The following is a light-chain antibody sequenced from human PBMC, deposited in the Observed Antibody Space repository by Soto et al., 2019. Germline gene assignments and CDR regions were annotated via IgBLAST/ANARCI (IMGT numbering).Light chain of an antibody. Sequence: GDRVTITCRASEKSNKWLAWYQQKPGKAPKLLISDASSLESGVPSRFSGSGSGTEFTLTISRLQPEDSATYYCLQHNSYPLTFGPGTKVDIK. J-gene: IGKJ3*01. V-gene: IGKV1-5*01. CDR3: LQHNSYPLT. CDR2: DAS. CDR1: EKSNKW.